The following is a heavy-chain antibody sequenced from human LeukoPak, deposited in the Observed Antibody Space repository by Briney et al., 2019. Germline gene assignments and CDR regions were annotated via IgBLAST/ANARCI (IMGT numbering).Heavy chain of an antibody. J-gene: IGHJ4*02. D-gene: IGHD1-26*01. CDR2: IYYSGST. CDR1: GGSISSYY. Sequence: PSETLSFTCTVSGGSISSYYWNWIRQPPGKGLEWIGYIYYSGSTNYNPSLKSRVTISVDTSKNQFSLKLSSVTAADTAVYYCARETRELPDYRGQGTLVTVSS. CDR3: ARETRELPDY. V-gene: IGHV4-59*01.